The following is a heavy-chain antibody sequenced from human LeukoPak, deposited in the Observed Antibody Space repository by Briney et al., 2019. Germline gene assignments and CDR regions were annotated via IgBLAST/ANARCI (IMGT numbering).Heavy chain of an antibody. Sequence: ASVKVSCKASGYTFTGYYMHWVRQAPGQGLEWMGWINPNSGGTNYAQKFQGRVTMTRDTSISTAYMELSRLRSDDTAVYYCARRRDGYNLAAFDIWGQGTMVTVSS. D-gene: IGHD5-24*01. CDR3: ARRRDGYNLAAFDI. J-gene: IGHJ3*02. V-gene: IGHV1-2*02. CDR2: INPNSGGT. CDR1: GYTFTGYY.